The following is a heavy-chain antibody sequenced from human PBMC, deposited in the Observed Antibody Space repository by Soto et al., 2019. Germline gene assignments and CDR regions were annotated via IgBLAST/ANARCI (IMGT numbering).Heavy chain of an antibody. V-gene: IGHV1-2*02. J-gene: IGHJ6*02. D-gene: IGHD6-19*01. CDR2: INPNSGGT. CDR3: AREQWLVRTNYYYGMDV. Sequence: ASVKVSCKASGYTFTGYYMHWVRQAPGQGLEWMGWINPNSGGTNYAQKFQGRVTMTRDTSISTAYMELSSVTAADTAVYYCAREQWLVRTNYYYGMDVWGQGTTVTVSS. CDR1: GYTFTGYY.